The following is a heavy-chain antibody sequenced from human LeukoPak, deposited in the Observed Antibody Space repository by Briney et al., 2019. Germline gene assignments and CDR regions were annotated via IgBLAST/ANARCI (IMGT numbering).Heavy chain of an antibody. D-gene: IGHD2-15*01. CDR3: ATHVAGYFDY. CDR2: IIPIFGTA. V-gene: IGHV1-69*13. Sequence: SVKVSCKASGGTFSSYAISWVRQAPGQGLEWMGGIIPIFGTANYAQKFQGRVTITADESTSTAYMELSSLRSGDTAVYYCATHVAGYFDYWGQGTLVTVSS. J-gene: IGHJ4*02. CDR1: GGTFSSYA.